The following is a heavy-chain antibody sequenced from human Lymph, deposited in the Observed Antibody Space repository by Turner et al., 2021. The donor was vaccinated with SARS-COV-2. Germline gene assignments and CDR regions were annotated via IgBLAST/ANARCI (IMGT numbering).Heavy chain of an antibody. CDR2: ISGSGGST. CDR1: GFTFRSYG. J-gene: IGHJ3*02. V-gene: IGHV3-23*01. CDR3: AKGPYCSSTSCPTVGAFDI. Sequence: VQLLESGGGLVQPGGSLRLSCAASGFTFRSYGMSWVRQAPGKGLEWVSAISGSGGSTYYADSVKGRFTISRDNSKNTLYLQMNSLRPEDTAVYYCAKGPYCSSTSCPTVGAFDIWGQGTMVTISS. D-gene: IGHD2-2*01.